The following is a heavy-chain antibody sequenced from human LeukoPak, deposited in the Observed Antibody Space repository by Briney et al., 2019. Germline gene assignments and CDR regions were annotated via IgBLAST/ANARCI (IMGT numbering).Heavy chain of an antibody. CDR1: GFNFSSHV. V-gene: IGHV3-23*01. D-gene: IGHD4-17*01. CDR3: ASTGYGVRDY. J-gene: IGHJ4*02. Sequence: GGSLRLSCASYGFNFSSHVMSSVRQAPGRGLGWISGISNSTNSTPYADAMKGRLTDSSDSSKSTVHLKLNSLRAEDKAVYYGASTGYGVRDYWGQGTLVTVSS. CDR2: ISNSTNST.